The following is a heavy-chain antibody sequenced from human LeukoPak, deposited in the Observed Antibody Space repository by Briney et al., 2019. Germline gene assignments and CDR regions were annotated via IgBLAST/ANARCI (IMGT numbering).Heavy chain of an antibody. CDR3: ARVPSPHCSSTSCRYYYYYYMDV. CDR2: INPNSGGT. D-gene: IGHD2-2*01. V-gene: IGHV1-2*02. Sequence: ASVKVSCKASGYTFTGYYMHWVRQAPGQGLEWMGWINPNSGGTNYAQKFQGRVTMARDTSISTAYMELSRLRSDDTAVYYCARVPSPHCSSTSCRYYYYYYMDVWGKGTTVTVSS. CDR1: GYTFTGYY. J-gene: IGHJ6*03.